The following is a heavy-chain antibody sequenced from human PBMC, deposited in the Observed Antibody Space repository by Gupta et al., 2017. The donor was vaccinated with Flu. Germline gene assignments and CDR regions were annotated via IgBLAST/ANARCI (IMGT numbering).Heavy chain of an antibody. CDR2: INHSGST. CDR3: ARCDNWALDI. CDR1: GGSFSGYY. Sequence: QVQLQQWGAGLLKPSETLSLTCAVYGGSFSGYYWSWIRQPPGKGLEWIGEINHSGSTNYNPSLKSRVTISVDTSKNQFSLKLSSVTAADTAVYYCARCDNWALDIWGQGTRVTVAS. V-gene: IGHV4-34*01. D-gene: IGHD1-1*01. J-gene: IGHJ3*02.